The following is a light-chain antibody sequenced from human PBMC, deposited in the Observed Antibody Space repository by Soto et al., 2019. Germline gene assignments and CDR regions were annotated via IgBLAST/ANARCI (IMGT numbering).Light chain of an antibody. CDR3: AAWDDSLNGSWV. CDR2: SNN. J-gene: IGLJ3*02. Sequence: QSVLTQPPSASGTPGQRVTISCSASSSNIGSNPVNWYQQLPGTAPKLLIYSNNQRPSGVPDRFSGSKSGTSASLAISGLQSEDEADYYCAAWDDSLNGSWVFGGGTKLTVL. V-gene: IGLV1-44*01. CDR1: SSNIGSNP.